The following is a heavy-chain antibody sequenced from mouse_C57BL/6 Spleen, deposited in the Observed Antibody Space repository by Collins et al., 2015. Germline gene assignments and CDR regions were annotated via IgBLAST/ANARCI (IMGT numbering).Heavy chain of an antibody. Sequence: TPEKRLEWVAYISSGGDYIYYADTVKGRFTISRDNARNTLYLQMSSLKSEDTAMYYCTRALDAMDYWGQGTSVTVSS. CDR2: ISSGGDYI. CDR3: TRALDAMDY. V-gene: IGHV5-9-1*02. J-gene: IGHJ4*01.